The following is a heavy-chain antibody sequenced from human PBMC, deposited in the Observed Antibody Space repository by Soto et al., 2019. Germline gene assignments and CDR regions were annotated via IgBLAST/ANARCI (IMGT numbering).Heavy chain of an antibody. V-gene: IGHV3-49*03. Sequence: GESLKISCTASGFTFGDYAMSWFRQAPGKGLEWVGFIRSKAYGGTTEYAASVKGRFTISRDDSKSIAYLQMNSLKTEDTAVYYCTRDQPTYDFWSGYYEYFQHWGQGTLVTVSS. D-gene: IGHD3-3*01. J-gene: IGHJ1*01. CDR1: GFTFGDYA. CDR3: TRDQPTYDFWSGYYEYFQH. CDR2: IRSKAYGGTT.